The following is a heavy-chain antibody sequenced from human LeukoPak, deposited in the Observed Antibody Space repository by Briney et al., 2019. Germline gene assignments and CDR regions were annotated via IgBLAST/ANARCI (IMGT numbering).Heavy chain of an antibody. J-gene: IGHJ4*02. Sequence: SETLSLTCTVSGGSISSYYWSWIRQPPGKGLEWIGYIYYSGSTNYNPSLKSRVTISVDTSKNQFSLKLSSVTAADTAVYYCARSDRYIAGATHWGQGTLVTVSS. CDR1: GGSISSYY. V-gene: IGHV4-59*01. CDR2: IYYSGST. CDR3: ARSDRYIAGATH. D-gene: IGHD1-26*01.